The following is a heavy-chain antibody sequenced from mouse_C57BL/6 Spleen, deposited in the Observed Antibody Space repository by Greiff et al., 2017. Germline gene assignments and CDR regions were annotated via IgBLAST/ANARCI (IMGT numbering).Heavy chain of an antibody. CDR1: GYTFTSYW. J-gene: IGHJ4*01. CDR2: IDPSDSET. V-gene: IGHV1-52*01. Sequence: QVQLQQPGAELVRPGSSVKLSCKASGYTFTSYWLHWVKQRNIKGLEWIGNIDPSDSETRYNQKFKEKATLTVDKSSSTAYMQLSILTSEDSSVYDCARKGRRNAMDYWGQGTSVTVSS. CDR3: ARKGRRNAMDY. D-gene: IGHD2-14*01.